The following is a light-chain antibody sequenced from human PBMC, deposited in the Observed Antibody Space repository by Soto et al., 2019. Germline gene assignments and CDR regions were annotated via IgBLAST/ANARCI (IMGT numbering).Light chain of an antibody. CDR3: QQYGSSPQT. V-gene: IGKV3-20*01. CDR1: QSVNNNY. Sequence: EIVLTQSPGTLSLSPGERATLSCRASQSVNNNYLAWFQQKPGQAPRLLIFGASSRATGIPDRFSGSGSGTDFTLTISRLEPDDFAIYHCQQYGSSPQTFGQGTKVDIK. J-gene: IGKJ1*01. CDR2: GAS.